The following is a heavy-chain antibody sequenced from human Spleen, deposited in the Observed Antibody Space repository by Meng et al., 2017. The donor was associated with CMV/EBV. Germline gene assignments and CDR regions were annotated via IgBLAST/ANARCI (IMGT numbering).Heavy chain of an antibody. Sequence: GESLKISCAASGFSFNEFGMHWVRQAPGKGLEWVALISFDGSDKYYGDFVKGRFTVSRDDSRNTVYLEMNSLRLEDTAVYYCARRAGATGSTPLDYWGQGTLVTVSS. CDR1: GFSFNEFG. CDR2: ISFDGSDK. J-gene: IGHJ4*02. D-gene: IGHD1-7*01. CDR3: ARRAGATGSTPLDY. V-gene: IGHV3-30*03.